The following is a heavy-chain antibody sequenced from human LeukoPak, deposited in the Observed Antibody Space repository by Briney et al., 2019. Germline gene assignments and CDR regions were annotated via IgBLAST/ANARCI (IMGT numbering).Heavy chain of an antibody. CDR2: ISSSGSYI. D-gene: IGHD3-10*01. Sequence: GGSLRLSCAASGFTFSTYSMNWVRQAPGKGLEWVSSISSSGSYIYYADSVKGRFTISRDNAKNLLYLQMNSLRAEDTAVYYCAVYYYGSGSYADWGQGTLVTVSS. CDR3: AVYYYGSGSYAD. J-gene: IGHJ4*02. CDR1: GFTFSTYS. V-gene: IGHV3-21*01.